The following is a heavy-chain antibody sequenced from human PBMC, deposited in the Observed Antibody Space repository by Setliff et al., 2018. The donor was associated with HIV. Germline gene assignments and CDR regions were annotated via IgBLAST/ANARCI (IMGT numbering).Heavy chain of an antibody. D-gene: IGHD3-10*01. V-gene: IGHV3-23*01. Sequence: GGSLRLSCAASGFTFSSYAMSWVRQTPGKGLEWVSFISSSAGSTYYSDSVKGRFTISRDNSKNMLYLQMNTLRADDTAVYYCAKDSYRASRGPYYFDYWGQGTLVTVSS. CDR3: AKDSYRASRGPYYFDY. CDR2: ISSSAGST. J-gene: IGHJ4*02. CDR1: GFTFSSYA.